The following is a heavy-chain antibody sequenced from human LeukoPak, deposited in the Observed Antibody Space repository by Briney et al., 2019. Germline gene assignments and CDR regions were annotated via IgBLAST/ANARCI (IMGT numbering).Heavy chain of an antibody. V-gene: IGHV3-23*01. D-gene: IGHD5-18*01. CDR2: ISGSGGST. Sequence: GGSLRLSCEASGFTFSSYAMSWVRQAPGKGLEWVSAISGSGGSTYYADSVKGRFTISRDNSKNTLYLQMNSLRAEDTAVYYCAKDHLGIQRRGDAFEIWGQGTMVTVSS. J-gene: IGHJ3*02. CDR1: GFTFSSYA. CDR3: AKDHLGIQRRGDAFEI.